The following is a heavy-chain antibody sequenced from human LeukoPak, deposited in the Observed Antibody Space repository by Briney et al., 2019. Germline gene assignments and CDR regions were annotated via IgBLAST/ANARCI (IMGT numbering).Heavy chain of an antibody. Sequence: ASVKVSCKASGYTFTNYDINWVRQATGQGLERMGWMNPNSGNTGYAQKFQDRVTMTRNTSISTAYMELSSLRSEDTAFYYCARVNCSSTSCRSKFLDYWGQGTLVTVSS. CDR1: GYTFTNYD. V-gene: IGHV1-8*01. J-gene: IGHJ4*02. CDR2: MNPNSGNT. D-gene: IGHD2-2*01. CDR3: ARVNCSSTSCRSKFLDY.